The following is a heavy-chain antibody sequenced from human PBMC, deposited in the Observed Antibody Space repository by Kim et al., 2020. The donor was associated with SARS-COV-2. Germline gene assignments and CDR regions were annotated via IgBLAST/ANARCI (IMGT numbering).Heavy chain of an antibody. D-gene: IGHD1-26*01. Sequence: PSLRSRVTISVDTSKNQFSLKLTSVTAADTAVYYCARSALSGKYEYYFDYWGQGTLVTVSS. CDR3: ARSALSGKYEYYFDY. J-gene: IGHJ4*02. V-gene: IGHV4-59*01.